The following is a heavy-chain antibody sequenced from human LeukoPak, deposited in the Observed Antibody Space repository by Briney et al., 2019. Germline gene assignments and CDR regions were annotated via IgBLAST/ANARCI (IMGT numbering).Heavy chain of an antibody. J-gene: IGHJ4*02. V-gene: IGHV3-23*01. CDR2: ISGSGGST. Sequence: GGSLRLSCAASGFTFSSYAMSWVRQAPGKGLEWVSAISGSGGSTCYADSVKGRFTISRDNSKNTLYLQMNSLRAEDTAVYYCAKDPGGHDYGDYWGQGTLVTVSS. CDR1: GFTFSSYA. CDR3: AKDPGGHDYGDY. D-gene: IGHD3-16*01.